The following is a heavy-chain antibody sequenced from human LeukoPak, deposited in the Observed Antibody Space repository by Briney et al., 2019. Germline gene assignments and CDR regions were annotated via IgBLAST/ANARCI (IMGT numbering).Heavy chain of an antibody. Sequence: GGSLRLSCAASGFTFDDYAMHWVRQAPGKGLEWVSGISWNSGSIGYADSVKGRFTISRDNAKNSLYLQMNSLRAEDTAVYYCARWGQYCSGGSCLNWFDPWGQGTLVTVSS. CDR3: ARWGQYCSGGSCLNWFDP. CDR2: ISWNSGSI. D-gene: IGHD2-15*01. V-gene: IGHV3-9*01. CDR1: GFTFDDYA. J-gene: IGHJ5*02.